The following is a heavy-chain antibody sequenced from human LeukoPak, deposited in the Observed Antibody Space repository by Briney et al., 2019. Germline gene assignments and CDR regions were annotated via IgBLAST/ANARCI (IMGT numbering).Heavy chain of an antibody. D-gene: IGHD2-2*01. J-gene: IGHJ6*02. V-gene: IGHV1-18*01. CDR1: GYTFTSYG. CDR2: ISAYNGNT. CDR3: AREWSEYQLLGHYYYGMDV. Sequence: ASVKVSCKASGYTFTSYGISWVRQAPGQGLEWMGWISAYNGNTNYEQKLQGRVTMTTDTSTSTAYMELRSLRSDDTAVYYCAREWSEYQLLGHYYYGMDVWGQGTTVTVSS.